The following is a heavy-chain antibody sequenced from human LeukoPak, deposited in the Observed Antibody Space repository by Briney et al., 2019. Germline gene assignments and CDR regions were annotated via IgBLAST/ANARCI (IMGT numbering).Heavy chain of an antibody. D-gene: IGHD6-19*01. V-gene: IGHV4-59*01. CDR3: AGRSRSGWYYDY. J-gene: IGHJ4*02. CDR1: GGFISSYY. CDR2: IYYSGST. Sequence: SETLSLTCTVSGGFISSYYWSWIRQSPGKGLEWIGYIYYSGSTNYNPSLKSRVTISIDTSKNQFSLKLKSVTTADTAVYFCAGRSRSGWYYDYWGQGTLVTVSS.